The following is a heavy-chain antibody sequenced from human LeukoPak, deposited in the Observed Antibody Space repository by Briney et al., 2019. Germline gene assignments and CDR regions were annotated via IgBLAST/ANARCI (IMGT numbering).Heavy chain of an antibody. CDR3: ARLHRAITGTTIEY. Sequence: PSETLSLTCTVSGGSISSYYWSWIRQPAGKGLEWIGYIYTSGSTNYNPSLKSRVTISVDTSKNQFSLKLSSVTAADTAVYYCARLHRAITGTTIEYWGQGTLVTVSS. V-gene: IGHV4-4*09. D-gene: IGHD1-7*01. CDR1: GGSISSYY. J-gene: IGHJ4*02. CDR2: IYTSGST.